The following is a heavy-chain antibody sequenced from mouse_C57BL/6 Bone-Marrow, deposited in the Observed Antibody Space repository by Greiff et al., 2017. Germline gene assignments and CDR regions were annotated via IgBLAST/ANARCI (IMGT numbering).Heavy chain of an antibody. D-gene: IGHD2-5*01. V-gene: IGHV5-9-1*02. CDR1: GFTFSSYA. CDR3: TREDPYSNLYFDY. Sequence: VQLKQSGGGLVQPGGSMKLSCVASGFTFSSYAMSWVRQTPEKRLEWVAYISSGGDYIYYADTVKGRFTISRDNARNTLYLQMSSLKSEDTAMYYCTREDPYSNLYFDYWGQATTLTVSS. CDR2: ISSGGDYI. J-gene: IGHJ2*01.